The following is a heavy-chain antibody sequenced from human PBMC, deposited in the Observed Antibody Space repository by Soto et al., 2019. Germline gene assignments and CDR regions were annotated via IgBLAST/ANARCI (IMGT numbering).Heavy chain of an antibody. J-gene: IGHJ4*02. CDR2: IGTAGDT. CDR1: GFDISDYD. D-gene: IGHD4-17*01. V-gene: IGHV3-13*01. CDR3: VSGRATVTTIFDF. Sequence: PGGSLRLSCIASGFDISDYDMHWFRQPTGKGLEWVSGIGTAGDTHYLGSVKGRFTISRENAKNSLHLQMNSLRAGDTAVYYCVSGRATVTTIFDFWGQGTLVTVSS.